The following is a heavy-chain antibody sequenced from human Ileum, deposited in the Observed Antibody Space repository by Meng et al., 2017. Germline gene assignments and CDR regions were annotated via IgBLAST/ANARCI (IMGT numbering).Heavy chain of an antibody. D-gene: IGHD7-27*01. CDR2: EST. CDR1: GGSVSSRGYQ. Sequence: VHLKESGPGVVKPSKTLYRICSVTGGSVSSRGYQWGWTRQPPGKGLEWIGYESTNYNPSLTSRVTISVDTPKNQFSLKLTSVTAADTAVYYCARDHWGSLDYWGQGVLVTVFS. J-gene: IGHJ4*02. CDR3: ARDHWGSLDY. V-gene: IGHV4-61*08.